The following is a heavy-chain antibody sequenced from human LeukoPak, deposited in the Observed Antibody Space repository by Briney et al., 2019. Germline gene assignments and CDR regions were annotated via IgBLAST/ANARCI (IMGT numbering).Heavy chain of an antibody. D-gene: IGHD3-9*01. CDR3: ARADILTGYYAADY. J-gene: IGHJ4*02. V-gene: IGHV1-2*02. Sequence: ASVKVSCKASGYTFTGYYMHWVRQAPGQGLEWMGWINPNSGGTNYAQKFQGRVTMTRDTSISTAYMELSRLRSDDTAVYYCARADILTGYYAADYWGKGTLVTVSS. CDR2: INPNSGGT. CDR1: GYTFTGYY.